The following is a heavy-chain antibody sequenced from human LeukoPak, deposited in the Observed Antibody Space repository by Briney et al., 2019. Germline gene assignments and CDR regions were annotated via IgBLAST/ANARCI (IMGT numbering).Heavy chain of an antibody. Sequence: ASETLSLICAVSGGSISNYYWNWIRQSPGKGLEWIGYFHHSGSSTYNPSLKSRVTVSLDTSKNQVSLKLSSVTAADTAVYFCATAFNFGLDVWGQGTTVTVSS. CDR2: FHHSGSS. CDR1: GGSISNYY. CDR3: ATAFNFGLDV. J-gene: IGHJ6*02. V-gene: IGHV4-59*01.